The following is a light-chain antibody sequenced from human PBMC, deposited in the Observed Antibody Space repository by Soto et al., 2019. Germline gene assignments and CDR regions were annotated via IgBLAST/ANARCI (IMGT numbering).Light chain of an antibody. J-gene: IGKJ5*01. V-gene: IGKV3-20*01. CDR2: GAS. CDR3: QQYHNFTIT. Sequence: DIVLTQSPGTRSLSAGERATLSCRASQSVGSIYLAWYQQKPGQAPRLLIHGASNRATGIPDRFSGSGSGTDFTFTISSLQTEDFATYDCQQYHNFTITFGQGTRLEIK. CDR1: QSVGSIY.